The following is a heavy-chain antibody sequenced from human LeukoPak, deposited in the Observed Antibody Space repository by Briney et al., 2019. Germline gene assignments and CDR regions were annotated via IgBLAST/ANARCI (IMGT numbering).Heavy chain of an antibody. CDR3: AKGETTVTYFDY. V-gene: IGHV3-23*01. CDR2: ISGSGGSA. D-gene: IGHD4-17*01. Sequence: GGSLRLSCAASGFTFSSYSMSWVRQAPAKGLEWVSAISGSGGSAYYADSVKGWFTISRDNSKNTLYLQMNSLRAEDTAVYYCAKGETTVTYFDYWGQGTLVTVSS. CDR1: GFTFSSYS. J-gene: IGHJ4*02.